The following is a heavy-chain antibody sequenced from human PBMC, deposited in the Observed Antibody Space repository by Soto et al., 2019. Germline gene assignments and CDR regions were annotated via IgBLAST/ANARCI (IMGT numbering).Heavy chain of an antibody. Sequence: GGSLRVSCAASAFTFTNFAMSWIRQTPGQGLQWVSTISGSGSQSNYADSVRGRFTICSDNSKTTMFLQMSSLRDDDTACYHRVKGVYSSGSDSFDFWGQGTSVTAS. D-gene: IGHD5-18*01. J-gene: IGHJ4*02. CDR3: VKGVYSSGSDSFDF. V-gene: IGHV3-23*01. CDR1: AFTFTNFA. CDR2: ISGSGSQS.